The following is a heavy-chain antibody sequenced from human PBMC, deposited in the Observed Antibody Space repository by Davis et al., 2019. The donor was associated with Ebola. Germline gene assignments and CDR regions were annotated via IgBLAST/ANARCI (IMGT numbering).Heavy chain of an antibody. D-gene: IGHD4-11*01. CDR2: ISYDGSNK. J-gene: IGHJ6*04. CDR3: ARDPTYSNYYYGMDV. Sequence: PGGSLRLSCAASGFTFSSYAMHWVRQAPGKGLEWVAVISYDGSNKYYADSVKGRFTISRDNSKNTLYLQMNSLRAEDTAVYYCARDPTYSNYYYGMDVWGKGTTVTVSS. V-gene: IGHV3-30-3*01. CDR1: GFTFSSYA.